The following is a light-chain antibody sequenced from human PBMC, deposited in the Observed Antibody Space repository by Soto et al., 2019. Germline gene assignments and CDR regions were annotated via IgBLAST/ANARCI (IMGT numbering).Light chain of an antibody. CDR2: ATS. CDR1: QSIGNY. V-gene: IGKV3-11*01. CDR3: QQSSSWPFT. Sequence: EVVLTQSPATLSLSPGEGATLSCRASQSIGNYLAWYQQKPGQAPRLLIYATSDRATGIPARFSGSGSGTDFTLTISSLEPEDFPVYYCQQSSSWPFTFGHGTKVDIK. J-gene: IGKJ3*01.